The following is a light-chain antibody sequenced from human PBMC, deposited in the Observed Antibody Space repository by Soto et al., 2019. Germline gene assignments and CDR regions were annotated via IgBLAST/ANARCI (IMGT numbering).Light chain of an antibody. CDR2: EVS. J-gene: IGLJ1*01. V-gene: IGLV2-14*01. CDR1: NSDIGDYNY. Sequence: QSVLTQPASVSGSPGQSITISCTGTNSDIGDYNYVSWYQQHPGRAPKLIISEVSNRPSGVSNRFFGSKSGNAASLTISGLQAEDQADYYCSSYTSRSSHYVFGTGTKLTVL. CDR3: SSYTSRSSHYV.